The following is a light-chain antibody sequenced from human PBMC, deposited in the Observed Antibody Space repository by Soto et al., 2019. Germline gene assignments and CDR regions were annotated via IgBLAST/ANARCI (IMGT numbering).Light chain of an antibody. CDR1: QSVSSSY. CDR3: QQRSNS. J-gene: IGKJ4*01. CDR2: DAS. V-gene: IGKV3D-20*02. Sequence: IVLPQSPGTLSLSPGERATLSCRASQSVSSSYLAWYQQQPGQAPRLLIYDASTRATGIPPRFSGSGSGTDFTLTISSLEPEDFAVYYCQQRSNSFGGGTKVDIK.